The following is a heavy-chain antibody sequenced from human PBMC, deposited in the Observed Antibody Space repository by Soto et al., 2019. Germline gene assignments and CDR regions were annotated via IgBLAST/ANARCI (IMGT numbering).Heavy chain of an antibody. CDR1: GYTFTSYY. CDR3: ARDGIIAARPGFFDY. J-gene: IGHJ4*02. D-gene: IGHD6-6*01. V-gene: IGHV1-46*01. Sequence: GFSVKVSCKASGYTFTSYYMHWVRQAHGQGLEWMGIINPSGGSTSYAQKFQGRVTMTRDTSTSTVYMELSSLRSEDTAVYYCARDGIIAARPGFFDYWGQGTLVTVSS. CDR2: INPSGGST.